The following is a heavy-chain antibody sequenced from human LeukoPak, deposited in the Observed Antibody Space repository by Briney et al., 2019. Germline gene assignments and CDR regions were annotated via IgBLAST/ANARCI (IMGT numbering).Heavy chain of an antibody. Sequence: ASVKVSCKASGYTFIGHYIHWVRQAPGQGREWMGWINPGSGATHYAQKFQDAVTMTRDTSIGAAYMELSRLKSDDAAVYFCARASGSSSWFPIDYWGQGTLVTVSS. D-gene: IGHD6-13*01. CDR2: INPGSGAT. J-gene: IGHJ4*02. CDR3: ARASGSSSWFPIDY. CDR1: GYTFIGHY. V-gene: IGHV1-2*02.